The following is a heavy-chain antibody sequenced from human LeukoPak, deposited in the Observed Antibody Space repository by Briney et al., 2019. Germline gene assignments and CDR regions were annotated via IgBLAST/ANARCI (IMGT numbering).Heavy chain of an antibody. CDR3: ARETDSGSYEYYFDY. Sequence: SETLSLTCAVYGGSFSGYYWSWIRQPPGKGLEWIGNIFYSGSTSYYSPSLKSRVTISLDTSRNHFSLKLSSVTAADTAVYYCARETDSGSYEYYFDYWGQGTLVTVSS. D-gene: IGHD1-26*01. CDR1: GGSFSGYY. J-gene: IGHJ4*02. V-gene: IGHV4-34*12. CDR2: IFYSGSTS.